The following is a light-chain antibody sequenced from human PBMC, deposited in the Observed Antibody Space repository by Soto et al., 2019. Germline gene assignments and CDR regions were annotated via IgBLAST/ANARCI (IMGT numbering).Light chain of an antibody. Sequence: ESVLTQSPGTLSLSPGERATLSCRASQSVNKNYLAWYQQKPGQAPRLLIYGASNRATGISDRFRGSGSGTDFSLTIARLEPEDFAVYYCQQYGSSRTFGQGTKVDIK. CDR1: QSVNKNY. CDR3: QQYGSSRT. CDR2: GAS. J-gene: IGKJ1*01. V-gene: IGKV3-20*01.